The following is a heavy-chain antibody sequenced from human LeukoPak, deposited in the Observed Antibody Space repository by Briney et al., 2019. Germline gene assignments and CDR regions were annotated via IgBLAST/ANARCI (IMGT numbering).Heavy chain of an antibody. D-gene: IGHD5-12*01. V-gene: IGHV4-34*01. Sequence: GSLRLSCEASGFTFSNAWMSWIRQTPGKGLEWIGEINHSGSTNYNPSLKSRVTISVDTSKNQFSLKLSSVTAADTAVYYCARIYGRGAFDIWGQGTMVTVSS. CDR1: GFTFSNAW. J-gene: IGHJ3*02. CDR3: ARIYGRGAFDI. CDR2: INHSGST.